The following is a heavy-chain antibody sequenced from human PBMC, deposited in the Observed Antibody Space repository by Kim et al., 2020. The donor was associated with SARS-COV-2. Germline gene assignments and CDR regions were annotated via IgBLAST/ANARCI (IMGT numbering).Heavy chain of an antibody. CDR3: ARDRKLSGTSATQNYYYYYGMDV. V-gene: IGHV1-46*01. J-gene: IGHJ6*02. CDR2: INPSGGTT. Sequence: ASVKVSCKTSGYTFTSYYIQWVRQAPGQGLEWIGKINPSGGTTSYAQKFQGTVTMTRDTSTSTVHMELSRLRSEDTAVYYCARDRKLSGTSATQNYYYYYGMDVWGQGTTFTVSS. CDR1: GYTFTSYY. D-gene: IGHD1-7*01.